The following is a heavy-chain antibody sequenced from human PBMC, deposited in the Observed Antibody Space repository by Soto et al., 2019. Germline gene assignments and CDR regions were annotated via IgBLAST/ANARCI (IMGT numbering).Heavy chain of an antibody. Sequence: PSETLSLTSTVSGGSISSYYWSWIRQSPGKGLEWIGYIYYSGSTNYNPSLKSRVTISVDTSKNQFSLKLSSVTAADTAVYYCARGGISGASCLFDYWGQGTLVTVS. D-gene: IGHD2-15*01. V-gene: IGHV4-59*01. CDR3: ARGGISGASCLFDY. J-gene: IGHJ4*02. CDR1: GGSISSYY. CDR2: IYYSGST.